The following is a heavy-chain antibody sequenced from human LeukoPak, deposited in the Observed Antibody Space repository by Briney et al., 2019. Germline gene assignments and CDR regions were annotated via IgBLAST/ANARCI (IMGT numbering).Heavy chain of an antibody. Sequence: TLRLSCVVSRVALSGDGMHSGREAPGEGLWWGAGISFDGYEKNYAVSAKGRFTISRDDSKNTLYLQMNSLSTEDTAVYYCAKDRGTPYSSSWDSSFYFDSWGQGTLVTVSS. D-gene: IGHD6-13*01. CDR1: RVALSGDG. CDR2: ISFDGYEK. J-gene: IGHJ4*02. CDR3: AKDRGTPYSSSWDSSFYFDS. V-gene: IGHV3-30*18.